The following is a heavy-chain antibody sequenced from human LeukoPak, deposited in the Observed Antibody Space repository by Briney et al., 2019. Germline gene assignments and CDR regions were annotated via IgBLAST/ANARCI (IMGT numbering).Heavy chain of an antibody. CDR1: GGSFSGYY. J-gene: IGHJ4*02. Sequence: SETLSLTCAVYGGSFSGYYWSWIRQPPGKGLEWIGEINHSGSTNYNPSLKSRVTISVDTSKNQFSLKLRSVIAADTAVYYCARYSRGDWSRMFDYWGQGTLVTVSS. CDR3: ARYSRGDWSRMFDY. CDR2: INHSGST. V-gene: IGHV4-34*01. D-gene: IGHD3-9*01.